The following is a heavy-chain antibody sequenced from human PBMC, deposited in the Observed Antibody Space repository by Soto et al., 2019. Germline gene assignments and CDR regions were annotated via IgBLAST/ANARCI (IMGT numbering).Heavy chain of an antibody. CDR2: ISRDGTRI. CDR1: GFTFSRYW. D-gene: IGHD3-3*01. J-gene: IGHJ6*03. Sequence: EAQLVESGGGLVQPGGSLRLSCAATGFTFSRYWMHWVRQAPGKGPMWISRISRDGTRITYTDSVKGRFTISRDNAKNARYLKMNSLGAEDTAIYFWAKNLENDGNYYMDLWGSGATVTVS. CDR3: AKNLENDGNYYMDL. V-gene: IGHV3-74*01.